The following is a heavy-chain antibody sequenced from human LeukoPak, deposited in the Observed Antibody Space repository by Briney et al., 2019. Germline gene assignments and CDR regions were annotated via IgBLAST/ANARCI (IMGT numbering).Heavy chain of an antibody. CDR3: ARSYGSGSLWPRELDY. Sequence: SETLSLTCTVSGGSISSYYWSRIRQPPGKGLEWIGYIYYSGSTNYNPSLKSRVTISVDTSKNQFSLKLSSVTAADTAVYYCARSYGSGSLWPRELDYWGQGTLVTVSS. CDR1: GGSISSYY. CDR2: IYYSGST. V-gene: IGHV4-59*08. D-gene: IGHD3-10*01. J-gene: IGHJ4*02.